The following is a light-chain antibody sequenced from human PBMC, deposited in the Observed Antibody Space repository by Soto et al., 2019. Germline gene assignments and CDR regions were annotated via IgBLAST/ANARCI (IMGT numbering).Light chain of an antibody. CDR1: QSISNC. V-gene: IGKV1-5*03. J-gene: IGKJ1*01. Sequence: DIQMTQSPSTLSASVGDRVTITCRASQSISNCLAWYQQKPGKAPKLLIYKASTLTSGVPSRFSGSGSGTEFTLTISSLQPDDFATYCCQHYNNYSEAFGQGTKVDIK. CDR3: QHYNNYSEA. CDR2: KAS.